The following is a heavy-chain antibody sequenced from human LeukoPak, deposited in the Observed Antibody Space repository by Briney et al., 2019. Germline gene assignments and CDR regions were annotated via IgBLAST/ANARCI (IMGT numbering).Heavy chain of an antibody. Sequence: GGSLRLSCAASGFTFSSYGMHWVRQAPGKWLEWVAVIWYDGSNKYYADSVKGRFTISRDNSKNMLYLQMNSLRAEDTAVYYCASALDYYDNWDIDYWGPGGLVTVSS. CDR2: IWYDGSNK. D-gene: IGHD3-22*01. J-gene: IGHJ4*02. V-gene: IGHV3-33*01. CDR1: GFTFSSYG. CDR3: ASALDYYDNWDIDY.